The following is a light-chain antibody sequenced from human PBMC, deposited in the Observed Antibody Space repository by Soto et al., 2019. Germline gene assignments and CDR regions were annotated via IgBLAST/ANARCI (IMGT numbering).Light chain of an antibody. V-gene: IGLV2-14*01. CDR2: DVS. CDR3: TSYTRSITLV. J-gene: IGLJ3*02. Sequence: QSVLTQPASVSGSPGQSITISCTGSSSDVGGYNYVSWYQHHPGKAPKLLIYDVSNRPSGVSNRFSGSKSGDTASLTISRLQAEDEADYYCTSYTRSITLVFGGGTKLTVL. CDR1: SSDVGGYNY.